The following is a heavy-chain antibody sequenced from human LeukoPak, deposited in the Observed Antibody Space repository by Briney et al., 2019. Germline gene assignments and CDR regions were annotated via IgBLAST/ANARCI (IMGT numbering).Heavy chain of an antibody. D-gene: IGHD4-17*01. Sequence: GSLRLSCAASGFTFSSYAMSWVRQAPGKGLEWIGEINHSGSTNYNPSLKSRVTISVDTSKNQFSLKLSSVTAADTAVYYCARGVTTRYYCYYMDVWGKGTTVTVSS. J-gene: IGHJ6*03. CDR1: GFTFSSYA. V-gene: IGHV4-34*01. CDR3: ARGVTTRYYCYYMDV. CDR2: INHSGST.